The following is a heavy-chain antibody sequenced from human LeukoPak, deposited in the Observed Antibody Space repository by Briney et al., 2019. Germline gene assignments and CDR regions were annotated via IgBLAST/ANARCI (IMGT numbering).Heavy chain of an antibody. D-gene: IGHD1-26*01. CDR3: ARDGCPTTKSGCVGNWFDP. J-gene: IGHJ5*02. CDR1: GGSISSYY. Sequence: SETLSLTCTVSGGSISSYYWSWIRQPPGKGLEWIGYMYYTGSTNYNPSLKSRLTISVDTSKNQFSLRLSSVTAADTAVYYCARDGCPTTKSGCVGNWFDPWGQGTLVTVSS. CDR2: MYYTGST. V-gene: IGHV4-59*01.